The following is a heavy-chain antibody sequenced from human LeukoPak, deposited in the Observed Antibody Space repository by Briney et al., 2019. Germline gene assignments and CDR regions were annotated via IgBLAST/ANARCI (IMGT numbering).Heavy chain of an antibody. CDR1: GFTFSNYA. J-gene: IGHJ4*02. V-gene: IGHV3-23*01. Sequence: RPGGSLRLSCAASGFTFSNYAMSWVRQAPGRGLEWVSTISGSGANTYYADSVKGRSTISRDNSKNTLYLQMNSLRADDTAIYYCAKGRALEVVAAFNYWGQGTVVTASS. CDR2: ISGSGANT. CDR3: AKGRALEVVAAFNY. D-gene: IGHD2-15*01.